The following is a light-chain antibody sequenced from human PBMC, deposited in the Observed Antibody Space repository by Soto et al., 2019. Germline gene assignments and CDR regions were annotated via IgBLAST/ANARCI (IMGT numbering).Light chain of an antibody. CDR3: SSYTVSVAPYV. J-gene: IGLJ1*01. CDR2: DVS. V-gene: IGLV2-14*01. Sequence: QSVLTQPASVSGSPGQSITIYCTGSSSDIGAYDYVSWYQQHSGRAPQLLIYDVSSRPSGVSSRFSGSKSGNTASLTISGLQADDASDYYCSSYTVSVAPYVFGTGTKVTVL. CDR1: SSDIGAYDY.